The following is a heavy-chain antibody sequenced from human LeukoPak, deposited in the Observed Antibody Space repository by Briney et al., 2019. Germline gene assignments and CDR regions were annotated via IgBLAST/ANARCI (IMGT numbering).Heavy chain of an antibody. Sequence: SVTLSLTCTVSGGSISSYYWSWIRQPPGKGLEWIGYIYYSGSTNYNPSLKSRVTISVDTSKNQFSLKLSSVTAADTAVYYCARVRMGGYYRAWYFDLWGRGTLVTVSS. V-gene: IGHV4-59*01. D-gene: IGHD3-22*01. CDR2: IYYSGST. J-gene: IGHJ2*01. CDR1: GGSISSYY. CDR3: ARVRMGGYYRAWYFDL.